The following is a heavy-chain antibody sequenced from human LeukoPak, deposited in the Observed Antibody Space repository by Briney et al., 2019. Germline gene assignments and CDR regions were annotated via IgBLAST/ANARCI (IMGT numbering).Heavy chain of an antibody. V-gene: IGHV4-31*03. Sequence: PSQTLSLTCTVSGGSISSGGYYWSWIRQHPGKGLEWIGYIYYSGSTYYNPSLKSRVTISVDTSKNQFSLKLSSVTAADTAVYYCARDREDHSSSWYVNDYWGQGTLVTVSS. J-gene: IGHJ4*02. CDR3: ARDREDHSSSWYVNDY. CDR1: GGSISSGGYY. D-gene: IGHD6-13*01. CDR2: IYYSGST.